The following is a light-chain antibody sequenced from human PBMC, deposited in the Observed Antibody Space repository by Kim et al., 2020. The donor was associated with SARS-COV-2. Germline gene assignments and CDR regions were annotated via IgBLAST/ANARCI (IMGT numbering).Light chain of an antibody. CDR3: QAWDSSKVL. V-gene: IGLV3-1*01. J-gene: IGLJ2*01. CDR2: QDS. Sequence: SYELNQPPSVSVSPGQTASITCSGDKLGDKYACWYQQKPGQSPVLVIYQDSKRPSGIPERFSGSNSGNTATLTISGTQAMDEADYYCQAWDSSKVLFGGG. CDR1: KLGDKY.